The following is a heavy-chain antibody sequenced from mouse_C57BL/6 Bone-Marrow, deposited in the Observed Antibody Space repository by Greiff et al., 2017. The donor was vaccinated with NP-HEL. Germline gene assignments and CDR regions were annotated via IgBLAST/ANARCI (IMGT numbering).Heavy chain of an antibody. Sequence: QVQLQQPGAELVKPGASVKLSCKASGYTFTSYWMHWVKQRPGQGLEWIGMIHPNSGSTNYNEKFKSKATLTVDKSSSTAYMQLSILPSEYSAVYYCARGSYYGSSPWFAYWGQGTLVTVSA. CDR1: GYTFTSYW. CDR3: ARGSYYGSSPWFAY. J-gene: IGHJ3*01. V-gene: IGHV1-64*01. D-gene: IGHD1-1*01. CDR2: IHPNSGST.